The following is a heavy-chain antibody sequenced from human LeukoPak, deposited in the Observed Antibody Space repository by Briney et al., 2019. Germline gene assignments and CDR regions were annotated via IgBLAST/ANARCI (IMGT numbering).Heavy chain of an antibody. J-gene: IGHJ3*02. V-gene: IGHV1-2*02. CDR3: ARVSSSGWYRRNAFDI. CDR1: GYTFTGYH. D-gene: IGHD6-19*01. Sequence: ASVKVSCKASGYTFTGYHMHWVRQAPGQGLEWMGWINPNSGGTNYAQKFQGRVTMTRDTSISTAYMELSRLRSDDTAVYYCARVSSSGWYRRNAFDIWGQGTMVTVSS. CDR2: INPNSGGT.